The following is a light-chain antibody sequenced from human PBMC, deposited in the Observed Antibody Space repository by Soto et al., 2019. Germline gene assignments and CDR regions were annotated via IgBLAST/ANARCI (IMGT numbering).Light chain of an antibody. CDR1: SSNIGSNY. V-gene: IGLV1-47*02. J-gene: IGLJ2*01. Sequence: QSVLTQPPSASGTPGQRVTISCSGSSSNIGSNYVYWYQQLPGTAPKLLIYSNNKRPSGVPDRFSGSKSGTSASLAISGLRAEDEADYYCAACADSLSGLVFGGGTKLTVL. CDR3: AACADSLSGLV. CDR2: SNN.